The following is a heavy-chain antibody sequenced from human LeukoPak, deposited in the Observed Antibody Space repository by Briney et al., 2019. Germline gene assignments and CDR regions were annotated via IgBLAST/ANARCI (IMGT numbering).Heavy chain of an antibody. J-gene: IGHJ6*02. V-gene: IGHV3-21*01. CDR1: GFTFSSYS. D-gene: IGHD6-19*01. CDR3: ARDQGSGWYPDRYGMDV. Sequence: GSLRLSCAASGFTFSSYSMNWVRQAPGKGLEWVSSISSSSYIYYADSVKGRFTISRDNAKNSLYLQMNSLRAEDTAVYYCARDQGSGWYPDRYGMDVWGQGTTVTVSS. CDR2: ISSSSYI.